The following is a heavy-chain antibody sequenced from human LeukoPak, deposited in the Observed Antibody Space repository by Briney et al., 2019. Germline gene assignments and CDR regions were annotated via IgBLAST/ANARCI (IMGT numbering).Heavy chain of an antibody. D-gene: IGHD2-8*01. CDR1: GYTFTSYY. CDR3: AREGVGCTNGVCYNSAASYYYGMDV. J-gene: IGHJ6*02. Sequence: ASVKVSCKASGYTFTSYYMHWVRQAPGQGLEWMGIINPSGGSTSYAQKFQGRVTMTRDTSTSTVYMELSSLRSEDTAVYYCAREGVGCTNGVCYNSAASYYYGMDVWGQGTTVTVSS. V-gene: IGHV1-46*01. CDR2: INPSGGST.